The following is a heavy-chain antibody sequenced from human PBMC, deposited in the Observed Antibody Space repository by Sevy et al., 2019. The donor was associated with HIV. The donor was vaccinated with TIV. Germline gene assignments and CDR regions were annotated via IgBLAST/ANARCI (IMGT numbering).Heavy chain of an antibody. J-gene: IGHJ4*02. CDR2: ISYDGSNK. CDR3: AKDRTTGIAAAVTPFDY. CDR1: GFTFSSYG. V-gene: IGHV3-30*18. Sequence: GGSLRLSCAASGFTFSSYGMHWVRQAPGKGLEWVAVISYDGSNKYYADSVKGRFTISRDNSKNTLYLQMNSLRAEDTAVYYCAKDRTTGIAAAVTPFDYWGQGTLVTV. D-gene: IGHD6-13*01.